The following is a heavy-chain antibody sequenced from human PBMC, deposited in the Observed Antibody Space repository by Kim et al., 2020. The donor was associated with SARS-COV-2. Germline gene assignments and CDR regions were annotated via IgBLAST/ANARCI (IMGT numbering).Heavy chain of an antibody. CDR2: IVVGSDNT. D-gene: IGHD3-22*01. V-gene: IGHV1-58*01. Sequence: SVKVSCKASGFTFRSSAVQWVRQARGQRLEWIGWIVVGSDNTNYAQEFQERVTITRDMSTSTVYMELSSLRSEDTAVYYCAADGIWDDSSGYYYLDYWGQGTLVIVS. CDR3: AADGIWDDSSGYYYLDY. CDR1: GFTFRSSA. J-gene: IGHJ4*02.